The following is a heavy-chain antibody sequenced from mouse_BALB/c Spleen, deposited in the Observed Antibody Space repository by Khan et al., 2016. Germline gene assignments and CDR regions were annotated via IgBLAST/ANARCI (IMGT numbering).Heavy chain of an antibody. J-gene: IGHJ1*01. V-gene: IGHV3-6*02. CDR1: GYSITSGYY. D-gene: IGHD4-1*01. Sequence: EVELVESGPGLVKPSQSLSLTCSVTGYSITSGYYWNWIRQFPGNKLEWMGYISYDGSNNYNPSPKNRISITRDTSKNQFFLKLNSVTTEDTATYYCASSWEGWYFDVWGAGTTVTVSS. CDR3: ASSWEGWYFDV. CDR2: ISYDGSN.